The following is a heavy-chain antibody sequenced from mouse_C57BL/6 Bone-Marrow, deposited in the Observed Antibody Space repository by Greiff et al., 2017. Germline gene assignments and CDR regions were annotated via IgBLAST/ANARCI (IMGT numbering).Heavy chain of an antibody. CDR3: ARWGEYFDV. V-gene: IGHV1-26*01. CDR1: GYTFTDYY. Sequence: VQLQQSGPELVKPGASVKISCKASGYTFTDYYMNWVKQSHGKSLEWIGDINHNNGGTSSNQTFKGQANLTVAQSSSTAYMELRSRTSEDSAVYYCARWGEYFDVWGTGTTVTVSS. CDR2: INHNNGGT. J-gene: IGHJ1*03.